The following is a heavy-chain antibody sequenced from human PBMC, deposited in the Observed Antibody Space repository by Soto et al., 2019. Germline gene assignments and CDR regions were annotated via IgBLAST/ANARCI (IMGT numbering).Heavy chain of an antibody. CDR1: GDSIRSSYHY. D-gene: IGHD2-8*02. CDR3: ARDTGDVSGVGFDS. Sequence: QVHLQESGPRLVKPSQTLSLTCSVSGDSIRSSYHYWGWVRQPQGKGLEWIGYIYKSGSTYYSPSLESRLMMSVDTSKNQFSLKLTSVTDADTAIYYCARDTGDVSGVGFDSWGQGALVTVSS. J-gene: IGHJ4*02. V-gene: IGHV4-31*03. CDR2: IYKSGST.